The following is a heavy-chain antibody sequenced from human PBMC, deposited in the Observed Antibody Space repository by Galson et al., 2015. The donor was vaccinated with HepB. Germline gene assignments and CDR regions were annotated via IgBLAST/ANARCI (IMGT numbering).Heavy chain of an antibody. Sequence: CAISGDSVSSNSAAWNWIRQSPSRGLEWLGRTYYRSKWYNDYAVSVKSRITINPDTSKNQFSLQLNSVTPEDTAVYYYARDPGDFWSGYYVYYYYYMDVWGKGTTATVSS. CDR3: ARDPGDFWSGYYVYYYYYMDV. J-gene: IGHJ6*03. CDR2: TYYRSKWYN. D-gene: IGHD3-3*01. V-gene: IGHV6-1*01. CDR1: GDSVSSNSAA.